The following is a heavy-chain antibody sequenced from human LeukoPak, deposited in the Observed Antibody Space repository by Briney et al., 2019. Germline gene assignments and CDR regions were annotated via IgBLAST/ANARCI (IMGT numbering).Heavy chain of an antibody. CDR1: DGSISRHY. CDR2: IYYSGRT. CDR3: ARLLDNDSSGDPDTFDM. Sequence: SETLSLTCTVSDGSISRHYWSWIRQPPGKGLEWIGHIYYSGRTKWNPSLQSRVTVSLDTSENNFSLKLTSVTAADTAVYYCARLLDNDSSGDPDTFDMWGQGTVVTVSS. D-gene: IGHD3-22*01. V-gene: IGHV4-59*11. J-gene: IGHJ3*02.